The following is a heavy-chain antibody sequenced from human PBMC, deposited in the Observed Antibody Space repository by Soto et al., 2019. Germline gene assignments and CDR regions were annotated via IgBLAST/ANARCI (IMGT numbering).Heavy chain of an antibody. D-gene: IGHD2-15*01. J-gene: IGHJ4*02. CDR2: ISAYNGDT. Sequence: QVQLVQSGGEVKKPGASANVSCKASGYTFTSYGISWVRQAPGQGLEWMGWISAYNGDTDHAQKLQGRVTTTTDTSTSTGYMELRSLRSDDTAVYYCAGVDDIVVVAADYWGQGTLVTVSS. CDR1: GYTFTSYG. CDR3: AGVDDIVVVAADY. V-gene: IGHV1-18*01.